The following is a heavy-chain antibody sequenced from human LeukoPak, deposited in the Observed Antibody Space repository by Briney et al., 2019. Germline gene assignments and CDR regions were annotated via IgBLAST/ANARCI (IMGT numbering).Heavy chain of an antibody. CDR1: GFTFSSNG. CDR3: AKGPSGNQFDP. Sequence: GGFLRLSCTASGFTFSSNGMHWVRQAPGKGLEWVAFIRHDGSNKFYADSVKGRFTISRDNANNMLYLQLYSLRAEDTAVYYCAKGPSGNQFDPWGQGTLVTVSS. J-gene: IGHJ5*02. CDR2: IRHDGSNK. V-gene: IGHV3-30*02. D-gene: IGHD5-12*01.